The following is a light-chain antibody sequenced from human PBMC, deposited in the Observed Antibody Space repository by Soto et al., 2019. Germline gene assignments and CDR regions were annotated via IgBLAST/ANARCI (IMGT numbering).Light chain of an antibody. CDR2: GAS. CDR1: QSVSSSY. V-gene: IGKV3-20*01. J-gene: IGKJ1*01. Sequence: EIVLTQSPGTLSLSPGERATLSCRASQSVSSSYLAWYQQKPGQAPRLLIYGASSRATGIPDRFSGSVSGTDFTLTSSRLEPEDFAVYYCKQYGSSLWTFGQGTKVEIK. CDR3: KQYGSSLWT.